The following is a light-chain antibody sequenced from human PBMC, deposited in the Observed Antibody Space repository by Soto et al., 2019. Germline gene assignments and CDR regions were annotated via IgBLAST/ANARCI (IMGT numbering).Light chain of an antibody. J-gene: IGLJ2*01. CDR2: EVS. V-gene: IGLV2-14*01. Sequence: QSALTQPASVSGSPGQAITLSCSGTSSDVGGYNYVSWYQQHPGKAPELIIYEVSNRPSGVSNRFSGSKSGNTASLTISGLQADDEADYYCSSYTTTTTLGVFGGGTKLTVL. CDR1: SSDVGGYNY. CDR3: SSYTTTTTLGV.